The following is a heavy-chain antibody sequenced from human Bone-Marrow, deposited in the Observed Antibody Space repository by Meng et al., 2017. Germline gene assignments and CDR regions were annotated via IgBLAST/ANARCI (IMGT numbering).Heavy chain of an antibody. J-gene: IGHJ4*02. CDR2: ISYDGSNK. CDR1: GFTFSSYA. Sequence: GESLKISCAASGFTFSSYAMHWVRQAPGKGLGWVAVISYDGSNKYYADSVKGRFTISRDNSKNTLYLQMNSLRAEDTAVYYCAGSIVTTYYFDYWGQGTLVTVSS. D-gene: IGHD5-12*01. CDR3: AGSIVTTYYFDY. V-gene: IGHV3-30*04.